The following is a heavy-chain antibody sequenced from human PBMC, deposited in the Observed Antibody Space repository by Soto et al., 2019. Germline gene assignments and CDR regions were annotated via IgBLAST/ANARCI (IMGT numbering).Heavy chain of an antibody. CDR3: ARELAIFGVVISGYYYMDV. J-gene: IGHJ6*03. Sequence: SVKVACKASGGTFSSYTISWVRLAPGQGLEWMGRIIPILGIANYAQKFQGRVTITADKSTSTAYMELSSLRSEDTAVYYCARELAIFGVVISGYYYMDVWGKGTTVTVSS. V-gene: IGHV1-69*04. CDR1: GGTFSSYT. CDR2: IIPILGIA. D-gene: IGHD3-3*01.